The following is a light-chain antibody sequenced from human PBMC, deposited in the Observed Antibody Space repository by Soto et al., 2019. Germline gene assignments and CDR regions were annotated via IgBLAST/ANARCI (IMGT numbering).Light chain of an antibody. CDR2: VAS. CDR1: QSISSY. CDR3: KQYNNWPPIT. Sequence: EIMMTHSPATLSVYPGERATLSCRASQSISSYFTWSQQKPGQAPRLLIYVASTSATGIPASFSGSGSGTEFSRTSSGLKSEDFAVYYCKQYNNWPPITFGQGTRLEIK. V-gene: IGKV3-15*01. J-gene: IGKJ5*01.